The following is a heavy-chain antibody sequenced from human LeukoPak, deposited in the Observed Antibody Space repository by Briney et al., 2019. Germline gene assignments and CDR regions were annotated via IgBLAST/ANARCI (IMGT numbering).Heavy chain of an antibody. D-gene: IGHD5-18*01. CDR3: ARECMDTTMVDAFDI. V-gene: IGHV3-21*01. Sequence: GGSLRLSCAASGFTFSDYIMNWVRQAPGKGLEWVPYISSSSNYIYYADSVKGRFTISRDNAKNSLYLQMNSLRAEDTAVYYCARECMDTTMVDAFDIWGQGTMVTVSS. CDR2: ISSSSNYI. J-gene: IGHJ3*02. CDR1: GFTFSDYI.